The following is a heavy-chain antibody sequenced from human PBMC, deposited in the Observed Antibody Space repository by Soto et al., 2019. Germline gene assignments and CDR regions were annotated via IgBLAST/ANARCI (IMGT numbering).Heavy chain of an antibody. CDR1: GFTFGDYA. CDR2: IRSKAYGGTT. D-gene: IGHD3-22*01. V-gene: IGHV3-49*04. CDR3: TRSLITMIVVVIRHDAFDI. Sequence: HPGGSLRRLCTPSGFTFGDYAMSLVRQAPGQGLEWVGFIRSKAYGGTTEYAASVKGRFTISRDDSKSIAYQQMNSLKTEDTAVYYCTRSLITMIVVVIRHDAFDIWGQGT. J-gene: IGHJ3*02.